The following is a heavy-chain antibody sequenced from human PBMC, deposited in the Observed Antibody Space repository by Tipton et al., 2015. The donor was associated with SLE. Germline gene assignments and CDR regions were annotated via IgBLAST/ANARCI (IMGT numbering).Heavy chain of an antibody. J-gene: IGHJ3*02. CDR2: IDPSDSYT. D-gene: IGHD3-10*02. CDR3: ARRWITMSGDAFDI. Sequence: QLVQSGAEVKKPGESLKISCKGSGYNFTYYWIGWVRQMPGKGLEWMGSIDPSDSYTNYSPSFQGHVTISADKSISTAYLQWSSLKASDTAMYYCARRWITMSGDAFDIWGQGTMVTVSS. CDR1: GYNFTYYW. V-gene: IGHV5-10-1*01.